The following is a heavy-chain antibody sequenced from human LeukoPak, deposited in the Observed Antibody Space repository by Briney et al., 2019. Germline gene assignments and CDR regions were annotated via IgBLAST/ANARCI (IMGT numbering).Heavy chain of an antibody. CDR3: TTIVVVPAAIGLDAFDI. D-gene: IGHD2-2*02. Sequence: GGSLRLSCAASGFTFSNAWMSWVRQAPGKGLEWVGRIKSKTDGGTTDYAAPVKGRFTISRDDSKNTLYLQMNSLKTEDTAVYYCTTIVVVPAAIGLDAFDIWGQGTMVTVSS. CDR2: IKSKTDGGTT. CDR1: GFTFSNAW. V-gene: IGHV3-15*01. J-gene: IGHJ3*02.